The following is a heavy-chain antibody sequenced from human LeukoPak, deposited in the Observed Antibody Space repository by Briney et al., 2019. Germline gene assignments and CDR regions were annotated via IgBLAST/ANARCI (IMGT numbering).Heavy chain of an antibody. CDR2: TSYDGSRT. J-gene: IGHJ3*02. CDR1: GFTFTDYA. Sequence: GGSLRLSCAASGFTFTDYAMHWVRQAPGKGLEWVALTSYDGSRTDYADSVKGRFTISRDNSRNTLYLQLNSLGPKDAAVYYCAKVCGGDCFDAFDIWGQGTMVTVSS. D-gene: IGHD2-21*02. V-gene: IGHV3-30*01. CDR3: AKVCGGDCFDAFDI.